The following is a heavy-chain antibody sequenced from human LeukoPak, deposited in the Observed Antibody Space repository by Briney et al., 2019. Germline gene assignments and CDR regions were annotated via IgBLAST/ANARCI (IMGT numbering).Heavy chain of an antibody. CDR3: AELGITMIGGV. CDR1: GFIVSTYY. V-gene: IGHV3-53*01. Sequence: GGSLRLSCAASGFIVSTYYMTWVRQAPGKGLESVSVISDDGRTYYADSVKGRFTISRDDSKNTFFLQMNNLKAEDTAVYYCAELGITMIGGVWGKGTTVTIFS. D-gene: IGHD3-10*02. CDR2: ISDDGRT. J-gene: IGHJ6*04.